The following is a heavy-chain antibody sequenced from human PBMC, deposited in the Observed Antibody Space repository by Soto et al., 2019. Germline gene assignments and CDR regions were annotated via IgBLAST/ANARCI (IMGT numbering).Heavy chain of an antibody. CDR3: ARSTVVAGHDY. J-gene: IGHJ4*02. CDR2: IKDDGSEK. D-gene: IGHD6-19*01. CDR1: GFHLSNYW. V-gene: IGHV3-7*03. Sequence: GGSLRLSCASSGFHLSNYWMSLVRQSPGKGLEWVANIKDDGSEKYYEDSVKGRFTISRDNAKNSLSLQMNSLRVEDTAVYYCARSTVVAGHDYWGQGDIVTVSS.